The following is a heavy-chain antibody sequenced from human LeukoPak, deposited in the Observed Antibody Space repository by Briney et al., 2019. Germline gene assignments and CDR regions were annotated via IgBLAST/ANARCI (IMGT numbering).Heavy chain of an antibody. V-gene: IGHV3-21*01. J-gene: IGHJ6*03. CDR3: ARDYFDSSDYPQTYYYYYMDV. CDR2: ISSTSTFI. Sequence: PGGSLRLSCAASGFTFSRYSTNWVRQAPGKGLEWVASISSTSTFIYSADSVKGRFTISRDTAKNSLFPQMNSLRAEDTAIYYCARDYFDSSDYPQTYYYYYMDVWGKGTTVTVSS. D-gene: IGHD3-22*01. CDR1: GFTFSRYS.